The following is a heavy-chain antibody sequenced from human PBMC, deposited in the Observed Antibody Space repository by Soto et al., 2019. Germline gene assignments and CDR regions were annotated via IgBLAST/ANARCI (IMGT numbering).Heavy chain of an antibody. CDR2: INPSGGST. J-gene: IGHJ6*02. CDR1: GYTFTSYY. D-gene: IGHD2-21*02. V-gene: IGHV1-46*01. CDR3: ARGIVVVTAIPTNYYYGMDV. Sequence: ASVKVSCKASGYTFTSYYMHWVRQAPGQGLEWMGIINPSGGSTSYAQKFQGRVTITADESTSTAYMELSSLRSEDTAVYYCARGIVVVTAIPTNYYYGMDVWGQGTTVTVS.